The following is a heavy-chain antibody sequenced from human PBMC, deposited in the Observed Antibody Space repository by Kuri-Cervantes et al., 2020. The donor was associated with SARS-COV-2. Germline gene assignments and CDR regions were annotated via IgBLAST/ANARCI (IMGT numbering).Heavy chain of an antibody. D-gene: IGHD6-19*01. V-gene: IGHV3-48*03. J-gene: IGHJ4*02. CDR3: ARDQAVAGTLYFDY. CDR1: GFTFSSYE. CDR2: ISSSGSTI. Sequence: GESLKISCAASGFTFSSYEMNWVRQAPGKGLEWVSYISSSGSTIYYADSVKGRFTISRDNAKNSLYLQMNSLRAEDTAVYYCARDQAVAGTLYFDYWGQGTLVTVSS.